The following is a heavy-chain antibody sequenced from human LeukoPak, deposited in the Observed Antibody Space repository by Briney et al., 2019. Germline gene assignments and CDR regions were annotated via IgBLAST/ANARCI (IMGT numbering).Heavy chain of an antibody. D-gene: IGHD4-11*01. Sequence: ASVKVSCKASGGTFSSYAISWVRQAPGQGLEWMGGINPNSGGTNYAQKFQGRVTMTRDTSISTAYMELSRLRSDDTAVYYCARVPRNYDAFDIWGQGTMVTVSS. V-gene: IGHV1-2*02. CDR3: ARVPRNYDAFDI. CDR1: GGTFSSYA. CDR2: INPNSGGT. J-gene: IGHJ3*02.